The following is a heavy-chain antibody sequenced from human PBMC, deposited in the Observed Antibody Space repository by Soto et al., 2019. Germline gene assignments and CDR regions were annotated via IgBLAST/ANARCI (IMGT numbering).Heavy chain of an antibody. Sequence: SETLSLTCTVSGGSISSYYWSWIRQPPGKGLEWIGYIYYSGSTNYNPSLKSRVTISVDTSKNQFSLKLSSVTAADTAVYYCAREISSSWYYYWFDPWCQGTLVTVSS. J-gene: IGHJ5*02. CDR1: GGSISSYY. D-gene: IGHD6-13*01. V-gene: IGHV4-59*01. CDR3: AREISSSWYYYWFDP. CDR2: IYYSGST.